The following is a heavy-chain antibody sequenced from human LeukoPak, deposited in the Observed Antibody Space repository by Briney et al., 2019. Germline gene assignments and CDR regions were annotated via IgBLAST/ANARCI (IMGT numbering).Heavy chain of an antibody. J-gene: IGHJ6*02. V-gene: IGHV1-69*13. CDR2: IIPIFGTA. Sequence: SVTVSCTASGGTFSSYAISWVRQAPGQGLEWMGGIIPIFGTANYAQKFQGRVTITADEPTSTAYMELSSLRSEDTAVYYCAREGLEYSSSDGYGYYYYGTDVWGQGTTVTVSS. CDR3: AREGLEYSSSDGYGYYYYGTDV. D-gene: IGHD6-6*01. CDR1: GGTFSSYA.